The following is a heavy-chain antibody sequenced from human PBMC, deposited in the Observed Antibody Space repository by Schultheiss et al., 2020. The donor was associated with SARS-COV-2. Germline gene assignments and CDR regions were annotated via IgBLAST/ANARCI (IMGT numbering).Heavy chain of an antibody. D-gene: IGHD2-21*01. J-gene: IGHJ2*01. V-gene: IGHV3-7*01. CDR1: GFTFSSYW. CDR3: AHLVVVIAHPLGYFDL. CDR2: IKQDGSEK. Sequence: GESLKISCAASGFTFSSYWMSWVRQAPGKGLEWVANIKQDGSEKYYVDSVKGRFTISRDNAKNSLYLQMNSLRAEDTAVYYCAHLVVVIAHPLGYFDLWGRGTLVTVSS.